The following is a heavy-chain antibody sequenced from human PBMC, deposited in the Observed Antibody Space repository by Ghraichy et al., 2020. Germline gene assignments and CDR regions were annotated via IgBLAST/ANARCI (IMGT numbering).Heavy chain of an antibody. CDR2: IYHSGST. V-gene: IGHV4-38-2*02. J-gene: IGHJ4*02. CDR3: ARGDYDILTGYYYYFDY. D-gene: IGHD3-9*01. CDR1: GYSISSGYY. Sequence: SETLSLTCTVSGYSISSGYYWGWIRQPPGKGLEWIGSIYHSGSTYYNPSLKSRVTISVDTSKNQFSLKLSSVTAADTAVYYCARGDYDILTGYYYYFDYWGQGTLVTVSS.